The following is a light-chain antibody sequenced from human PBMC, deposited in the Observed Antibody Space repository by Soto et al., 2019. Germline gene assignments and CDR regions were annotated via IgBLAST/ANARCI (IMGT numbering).Light chain of an antibody. CDR3: QSYDSSLSGAV. Sequence: QSALTQPASVSGSPGQSITISCTGSTSDVGTYDFVSWYQQHPGKAPKVIIYEASKRPSGVSDRFSGSKSGTSASLAITGLQAEDEADYYCQSYDSSLSGAVFGGGTQLTVL. CDR2: EAS. J-gene: IGLJ7*01. CDR1: TSDVGTYDF. V-gene: IGLV2-14*02.